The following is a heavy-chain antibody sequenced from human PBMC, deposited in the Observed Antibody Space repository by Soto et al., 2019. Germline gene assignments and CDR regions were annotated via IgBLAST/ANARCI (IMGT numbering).Heavy chain of an antibody. V-gene: IGHV4-31*03. D-gene: IGHD6-19*01. Sequence: SETLSLTCSVSGGSITTGGYYWSWIRQHPGKGLEWIGYIYYSGNTYYNPSLKSRVTISLDTSKNQFSLKLRSVTAADTAVYYCARARYSSHYHIDNWGQGTLVTVSS. CDR2: IYYSGNT. J-gene: IGHJ4*02. CDR3: ARARYSSHYHIDN. CDR1: GGSITTGGYY.